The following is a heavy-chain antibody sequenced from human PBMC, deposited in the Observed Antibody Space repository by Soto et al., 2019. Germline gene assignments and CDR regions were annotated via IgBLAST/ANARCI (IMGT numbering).Heavy chain of an antibody. CDR1: GFTFSNAW. D-gene: IGHD2-15*01. J-gene: IGHJ4*02. CDR2: IKSKTDGGTT. CDR3: FIPSPYCSGGSCEPIVNDY. Sequence: PGGSLRLSCAASGFTFSNAWMNWVRQAPGKGLEWVGRIKSKTDGGTTDYAAPVKGRFTISRDDSKNTLYLQMNSLKTEDTAVYYCFIPSPYCSGGSCEPIVNDYWGQGTLVTVSS. V-gene: IGHV3-15*07.